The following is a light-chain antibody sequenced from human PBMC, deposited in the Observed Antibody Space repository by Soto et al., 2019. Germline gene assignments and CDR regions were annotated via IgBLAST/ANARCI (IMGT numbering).Light chain of an antibody. V-gene: IGLV1-47*01. CDR2: RNN. CDR3: AGLDDSLSGRYVV. J-gene: IGLJ2*01. Sequence: QSVLTQPPSASGTPGQRVTISCSGSSSNIGSNYVYWYQQLPGTAPKLLIYRNNQRPSGVPDRFSGSKSGTSASLAISGLRFEDGADYYWAGLDDSLSGRYVVFGGGTKLTVL. CDR1: SSNIGSNY.